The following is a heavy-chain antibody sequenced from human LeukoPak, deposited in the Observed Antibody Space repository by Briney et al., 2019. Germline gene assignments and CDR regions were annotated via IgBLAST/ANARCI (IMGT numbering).Heavy chain of an antibody. CDR3: EGVAAYGDNAGTLDY. Sequence: SETLSLTCCVSGGSLSSYCWTRRRQPPGKGPEWIGYIYYSGSTNYNPSLKSRLSIPVDTSNNKFSLRLSSMTAADTVVKICEGVAAYGDNAGTLDYWGQGTLVTVSS. J-gene: IGHJ4*02. CDR2: IYYSGST. CDR1: GGSLSSYC. V-gene: IGHV4-59*01. D-gene: IGHD4-17*01.